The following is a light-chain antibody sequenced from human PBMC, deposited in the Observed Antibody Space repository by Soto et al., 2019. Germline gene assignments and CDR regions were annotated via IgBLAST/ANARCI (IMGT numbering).Light chain of an antibody. J-gene: IGKJ4*01. CDR1: QGISSY. Sequence: DLQFTQSPSSLSASVGDRVTITCRASQGISSYLAWYQQKPGKAPKLLIYAASTLQSGVPSRFSGIGSGTDLTLNISSLQPEDGATYDGQQLNSYPLTFGGGTKVDIK. CDR2: AAS. CDR3: QQLNSYPLT. V-gene: IGKV1-9*01.